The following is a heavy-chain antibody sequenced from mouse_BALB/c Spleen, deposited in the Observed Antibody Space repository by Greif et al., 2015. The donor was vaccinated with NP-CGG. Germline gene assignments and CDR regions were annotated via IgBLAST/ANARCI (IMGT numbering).Heavy chain of an antibody. J-gene: IGHJ3*01. CDR2: IRSKSNNYAT. CDR3: VRGGSSYSWFAY. V-gene: IGHV10-1*02. D-gene: IGHD1-1*01. CDR1: GFTFNTYA. Sequence: EVMLVESGGGLVQPKGSLKLSCAASGFTFNTYAMNWVRQAPGKGLEWVARIRSKSNNYATYYADSVKDRFTISRDDSQSMLYLQMNNLKTEDTAMYYCVRGGSSYSWFAYWGQGTLVTVSA.